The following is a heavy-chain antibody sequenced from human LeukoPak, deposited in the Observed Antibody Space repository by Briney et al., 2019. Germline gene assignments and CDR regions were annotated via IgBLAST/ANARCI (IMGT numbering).Heavy chain of an antibody. Sequence: SETLSLTCTGSGGSISSYYWSWIRQPPGKGLQWIGYIYYSGSTNYNPSLKSRVTISVDTSKNQFSLKLSSVTAADTAVYYCARGDHWNWFDPWGQGTLVTVSS. J-gene: IGHJ5*02. V-gene: IGHV4-59*01. D-gene: IGHD1-1*01. CDR2: IYYSGST. CDR3: ARGDHWNWFDP. CDR1: GGSISSYY.